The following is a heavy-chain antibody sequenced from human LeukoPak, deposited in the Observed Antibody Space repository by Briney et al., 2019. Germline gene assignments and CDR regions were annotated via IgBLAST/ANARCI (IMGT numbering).Heavy chain of an antibody. V-gene: IGHV3-13*01. CDR3: ARVAKERVGGVYYFDY. CDR1: GFTFSDYD. CDR2: IGTAGDT. Sequence: PGGSLRLSCAASGFTFSDYDMRWVRQPTGKGLEWVAAIGTAGDTYYTGSVKGRFTISRENAKNSLYLQMNSLRAGDTAVYYCARVAKERVGGVYYFDYWGQGTLVTVSS. D-gene: IGHD1-1*01. J-gene: IGHJ4*02.